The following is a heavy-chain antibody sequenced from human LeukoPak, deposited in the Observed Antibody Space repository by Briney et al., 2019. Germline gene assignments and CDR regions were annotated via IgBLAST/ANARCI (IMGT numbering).Heavy chain of an antibody. D-gene: IGHD4-17*01. V-gene: IGHV3-21*01. CDR3: ARDSYGDPEEDAFDI. CDR1: GFTFSSYS. J-gene: IGHJ3*02. CDR2: ISSSSSYI. Sequence: GGSLRLSCAASGFTFSSYSMNWVRQAPGKGLEWVSSISSSSSYIYYADSVKGRFTISRDNAKNSLYLQTNSLRAEDTAVYYCARDSYGDPEEDAFDIWGQGTMVTVSS.